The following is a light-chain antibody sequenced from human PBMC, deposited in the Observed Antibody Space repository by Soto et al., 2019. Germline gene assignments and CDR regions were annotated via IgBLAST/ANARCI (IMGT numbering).Light chain of an antibody. CDR2: DVN. Sequence: QSALTQPASVSGSPGQSITVSCSGTSGDVGASNYVSWYQQHPGKAPKLMIYDVNDRPSGVSNRFSGSKSGNTASLTISGLKAEDEADYYCSSYTNSRTQVFGSGTKLTVL. V-gene: IGLV2-14*03. CDR1: SGDVGASNY. J-gene: IGLJ1*01. CDR3: SSYTNSRTQV.